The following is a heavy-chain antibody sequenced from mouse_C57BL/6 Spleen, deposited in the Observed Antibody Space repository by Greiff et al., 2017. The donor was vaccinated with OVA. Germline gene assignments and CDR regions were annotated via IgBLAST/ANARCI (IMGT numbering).Heavy chain of an antibody. J-gene: IGHJ3*01. CDR3: ARDRYYGSSEGFAY. D-gene: IGHD1-1*01. CDR1: GFTFSDYY. Sequence: VQLKESEGGLVQPGSSMKLSCTASGFTFSDYYMAWVRQVPEMGLEWVANINYDGSRPYYLDSLKSRFIISRDNAKNILYLQMSSLKSEDTATYYCARDRYYGSSEGFAYWGQGTLVTVSA. CDR2: INYDGSRP. V-gene: IGHV5-16*01.